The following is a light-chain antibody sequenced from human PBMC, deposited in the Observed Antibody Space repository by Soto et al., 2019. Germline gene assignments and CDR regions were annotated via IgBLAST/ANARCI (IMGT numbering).Light chain of an antibody. CDR2: GAS. CDR1: QSVSNN. CDR3: QQYNAWPLT. J-gene: IGKJ3*01. V-gene: IGKV3-15*01. Sequence: EIVMTQSPATLSVSPGERATLSCRASQSVSNNLAWYQQKPGQGPWLLMYGASTRATGIPARFSGSGSGTEFTLTSSSLQSEDAAVYYCQQYNAWPLTFGPVTKLYLK.